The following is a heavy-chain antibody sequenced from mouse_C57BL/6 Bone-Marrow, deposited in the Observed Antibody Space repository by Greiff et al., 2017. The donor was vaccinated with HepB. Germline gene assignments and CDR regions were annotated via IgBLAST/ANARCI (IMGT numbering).Heavy chain of an antibody. J-gene: IGHJ4*01. D-gene: IGHD3-1*01. CDR3: AREGLPHYYAMDY. V-gene: IGHV5-2*01. Sequence: EVMLVESGGGLVQPGESLKLSCESNEYEFPSHDMSWVRKTPEQRLELVAAINSAGGSTYYPDTMERRFIISRDNTKKTLDLQMSSLRSEDTALYYCAREGLPHYYAMDYWGQGTAVTVSS. CDR2: INSAGGST. CDR1: EYEFPSHD.